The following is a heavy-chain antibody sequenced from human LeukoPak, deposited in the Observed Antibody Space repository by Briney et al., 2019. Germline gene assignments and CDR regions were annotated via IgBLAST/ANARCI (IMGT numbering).Heavy chain of an antibody. CDR1: GGTFSSYA. CDR2: IIPIFGTA. Sequence: SVKVSCKASGGTFSSYAISWVRQAPGQGLEWMGRIIPIFGTANYTQKFQGRVTITTDESTSTAYMELSSLRSEDTAVYYCARYTYYDFWSGPFDYWGQGTLVTVSS. D-gene: IGHD3-3*01. J-gene: IGHJ4*02. V-gene: IGHV1-69*05. CDR3: ARYTYYDFWSGPFDY.